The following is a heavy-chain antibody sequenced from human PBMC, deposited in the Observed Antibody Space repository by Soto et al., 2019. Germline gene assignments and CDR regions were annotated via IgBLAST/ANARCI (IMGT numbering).Heavy chain of an antibody. CDR2: VYYSGSV. J-gene: IGHJ4*02. Sequence: SETLSLTCTVSGDSIRTYYWTWIRQPPGKGLEWIGYVYYSGSVNYKSSLKSRVTMSVDTSKNQSSLRLNSVTAADTAVYYCARVTYDSITAYSYDFDYWGQGTVVTVSS. V-gene: IGHV4-59*01. D-gene: IGHD3-9*01. CDR1: GDSIRTYY. CDR3: ARVTYDSITAYSYDFDY.